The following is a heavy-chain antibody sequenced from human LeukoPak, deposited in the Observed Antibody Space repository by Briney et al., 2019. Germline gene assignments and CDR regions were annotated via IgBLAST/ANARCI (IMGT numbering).Heavy chain of an antibody. CDR3: ARSRGSSSSLDY. CDR2: MNPNSGNT. J-gene: IGHJ4*02. V-gene: IGHV1-8*03. Sequence: ASVTVSFMSSGYTFTSYDINWVRQATGQGRESMGWMNPNSGNTGYAQKFQGRVTITRNTSISTAYMELSSLRSEDTAVYYCARSRGSSSSLDYWGQGTLVTVSS. D-gene: IGHD6-6*01. CDR1: GYTFTSYD.